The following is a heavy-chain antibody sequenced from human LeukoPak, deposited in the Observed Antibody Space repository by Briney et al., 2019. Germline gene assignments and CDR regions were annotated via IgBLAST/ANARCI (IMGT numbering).Heavy chain of an antibody. CDR2: IIPIFGTA. CDR1: GGTFSSYA. V-gene: IGHV1-69*05. Sequence: SVKVSCKASGGTFSSYAISWVRQAPGQGLEWMGRIIPIFGTANYAQKFQGRITIITDESTITAYMELGSLRSEDTAVYYCAISRDGYIVFDYWGQGTLVTVSS. J-gene: IGHJ4*02. D-gene: IGHD5-24*01. CDR3: AISRDGYIVFDY.